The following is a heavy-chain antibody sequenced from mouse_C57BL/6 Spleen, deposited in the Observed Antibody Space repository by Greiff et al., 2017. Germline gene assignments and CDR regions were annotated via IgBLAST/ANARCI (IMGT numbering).Heavy chain of an antibody. V-gene: IGHV1-55*01. Sequence: QVQLQQPGAELVKPGASVKMSCKASGYTFTRYWITWVKQRPGQGLEWIGDIYPGSGSTNYNEKFKSKATLTVDTSSSTAYMQLSSLTSEDSAVYYCARYGNPYYYAMDDWGQGTSVTVSS. J-gene: IGHJ4*01. CDR3: ARYGNPYYYAMDD. D-gene: IGHD2-1*01. CDR1: GYTFTRYW. CDR2: IYPGSGST.